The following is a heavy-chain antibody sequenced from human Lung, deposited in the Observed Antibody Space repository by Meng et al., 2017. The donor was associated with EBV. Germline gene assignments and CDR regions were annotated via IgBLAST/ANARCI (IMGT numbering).Heavy chain of an antibody. V-gene: IGHV4-30-4*08. CDR3: AREYSSSSGLPGP. CDR1: GGSIRFGDYY. J-gene: IGHJ5*02. D-gene: IGHD6-6*01. Sequence: QVQVQQSGPGLVTPSQTLSLTCTVSGGSIRFGDYYWSWIRQPPGKGLEWIGYIYDSGSTSYNPSLMSRVTISVDTSRNQFSLKLTSVTAAGTAVYYCAREYSSSSGLPGPWGQGTLVTVSS. CDR2: IYDSGST.